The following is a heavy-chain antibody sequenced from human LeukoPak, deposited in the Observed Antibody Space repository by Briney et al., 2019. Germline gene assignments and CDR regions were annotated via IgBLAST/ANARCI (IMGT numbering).Heavy chain of an antibody. D-gene: IGHD1-26*01. CDR2: ISPNSGGT. CDR3: ARDRYSGSYYFDY. CDR1: GYTFTGYY. V-gene: IGHV1-2*02. Sequence: ASVKVSCKASGYTFTGYYIHWVRPAPGQGLEWMGWISPNSGGTSFAQKFQGRVTMTRDTSISTAYMELSRLRSDDTAVYYCARDRYSGSYYFDYWGQGTLVTVSS. J-gene: IGHJ4*02.